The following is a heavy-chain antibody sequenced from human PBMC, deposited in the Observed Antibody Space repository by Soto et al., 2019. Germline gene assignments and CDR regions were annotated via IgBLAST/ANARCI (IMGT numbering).Heavy chain of an antibody. D-gene: IGHD2-2*01. CDR1: GGSISSSSYY. J-gene: IGHJ6*02. Sequence: SETLSLTCTVSGGSISSSSYYWGWIRQPPGKGLEWIGSIYYSGSTYYNPSLKSGVTISVDTSKNQFSLKLSSVTAADTAGYYCARPRDDIVLVPAAIGVNPDGYYYGMDVWGQGTTVTVSS. CDR2: IYYSGST. V-gene: IGHV4-39*01. CDR3: ARPRDDIVLVPAAIGVNPDGYYYGMDV.